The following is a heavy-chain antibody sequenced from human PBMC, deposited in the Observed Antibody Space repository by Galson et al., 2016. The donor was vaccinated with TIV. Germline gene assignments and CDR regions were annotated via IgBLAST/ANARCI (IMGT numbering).Heavy chain of an antibody. J-gene: IGHJ4*02. CDR1: GGSISSSSYY. D-gene: IGHD3-16*01. CDR3: ARQDRHTLITFGDYCYKYDL. CDR2: IYNSGNT. V-gene: IGHV4-39*01. Sequence: SETLSLTCTVSGGSISSSSYYWGWIRQPPGKGLEWIASIYNSGNTYYNPSLKSRVSISVDTSRNQFSLKLSSVTAADTAVYYCARQDRHTLITFGDYCYKYDLWGPGTLVTVSS.